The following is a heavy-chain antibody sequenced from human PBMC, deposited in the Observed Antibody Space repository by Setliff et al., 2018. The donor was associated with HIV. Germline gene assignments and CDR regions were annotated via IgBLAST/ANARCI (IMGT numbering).Heavy chain of an antibody. Sequence: ASVKVSCKASGYTFTGYYMNWVRQAPGQGLEWMGWINPNSGGTNYAQKFQGRVTMTRDTSISTAYMELSRLRSDDTAVYYCARDRYYESSGYYWLYAFVIWGQGTMVTVSS. J-gene: IGHJ3*02. CDR2: INPNSGGT. V-gene: IGHV1-2*02. D-gene: IGHD3-22*01. CDR1: GYTFTGYY. CDR3: ARDRYYESSGYYWLYAFVI.